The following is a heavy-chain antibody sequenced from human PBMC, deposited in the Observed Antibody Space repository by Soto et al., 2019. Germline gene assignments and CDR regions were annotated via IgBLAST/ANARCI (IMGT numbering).Heavy chain of an antibody. J-gene: IGHJ5*02. CDR3: ARDHKGIDVAPGAYGLDP. V-gene: IGHV1-3*01. CDR2: INAGNGNT. CDR1: GYTFTSYA. D-gene: IGHD6-19*01. Sequence: GASVKVSCKASGYTFTSYAMHWVRQAPGQRLEWMGWINAGNGNTKYSQEFQGRVTITRDTSASTAYMELSSLRSEDTAVYYCARDHKGIDVAPGAYGLDPWGQGTLVTVYS.